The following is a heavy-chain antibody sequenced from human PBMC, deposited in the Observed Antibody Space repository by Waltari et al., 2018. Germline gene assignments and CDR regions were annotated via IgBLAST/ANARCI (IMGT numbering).Heavy chain of an antibody. CDR3: AKLSSGNVSKWERPIDY. D-gene: IGHD1-26*01. V-gene: IGHV3-23*04. Sequence: EVQLVESGGGLVQPGGSLRLSCAASGFTFSSYAMSWVRQAPGKGLEWVSAISGRGGSTYYADSVKGRFTISRDNSKNTLYLQMNSLRAEDTAVYYCAKLSSGNVSKWERPIDYWGQGTLVTVSS. J-gene: IGHJ4*02. CDR2: ISGRGGST. CDR1: GFTFSSYA.